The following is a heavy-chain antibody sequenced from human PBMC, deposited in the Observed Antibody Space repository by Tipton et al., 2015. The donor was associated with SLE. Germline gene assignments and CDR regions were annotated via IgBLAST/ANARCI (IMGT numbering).Heavy chain of an antibody. CDR1: GFTVGSNY. V-gene: IGHV3-53*05. D-gene: IGHD5-24*01. CDR2: IYSGGST. CDR3: ARDRRIGMATDAFDI. Sequence: SLRLSCAASGFTVGSNYMSWVRQAPGKGLEWVSVIYSGGSTYYADSVKGRFTISRDNSKNTLYLQMNSLRAEDTAVYYCARDRRIGMATDAFDIWGQGTMVTVSS. J-gene: IGHJ3*02.